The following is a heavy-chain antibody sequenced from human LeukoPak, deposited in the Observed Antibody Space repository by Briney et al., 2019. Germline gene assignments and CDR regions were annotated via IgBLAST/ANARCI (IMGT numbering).Heavy chain of an antibody. CDR1: GFTFSSYS. Sequence: PGGSLRLSCAASGFTFSSYSMNWVRQAPGKGLEWVSSISSSSSYIYYADSVKGRFTISRDNAKNSLYLQMNSLRAEDTAVYYCARDGIIAVAGTGYWGQGTLVTVSS. V-gene: IGHV3-21*01. CDR2: ISSSSSYI. CDR3: ARDGIIAVAGTGY. D-gene: IGHD6-19*01. J-gene: IGHJ4*02.